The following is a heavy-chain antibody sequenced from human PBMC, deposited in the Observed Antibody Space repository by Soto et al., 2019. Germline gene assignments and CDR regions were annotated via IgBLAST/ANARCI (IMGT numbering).Heavy chain of an antibody. CDR1: GYTFTSYG. D-gene: IGHD2-21*02. CDR3: ARDLPLAYCGGDCASEYFQH. V-gene: IGHV1-18*01. J-gene: IGHJ1*01. CDR2: ISAYNGNT. Sequence: QVQLVQSGAEVKKPGASVKVSCKASGYTFTSYGISWVRQAPGQGLEWMGWISAYNGNTNYAQKLQERVTMTTDTSASTAYMELRSLRSDDTAVYYCARDLPLAYCGGDCASEYFQHWGQGTLVTVSS.